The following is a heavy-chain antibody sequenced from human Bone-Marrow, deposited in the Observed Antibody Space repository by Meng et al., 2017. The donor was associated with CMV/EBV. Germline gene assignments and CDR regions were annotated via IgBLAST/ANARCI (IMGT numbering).Heavy chain of an antibody. D-gene: IGHD2-2*02. Sequence: SVKVSCKASGGTFSSYAISWVRQAPGQGLEWMGGIIPIFGTANYAQKFQGRVTITTDESTSTAYMELSRLRSEDTAVYYCSATLDIVVVPAAIGGHTFDIWGQGTMVTVSS. CDR3: SATLDIVVVPAAIGGHTFDI. CDR2: IIPIFGTA. CDR1: GGTFSSYA. J-gene: IGHJ3*02. V-gene: IGHV1-69*05.